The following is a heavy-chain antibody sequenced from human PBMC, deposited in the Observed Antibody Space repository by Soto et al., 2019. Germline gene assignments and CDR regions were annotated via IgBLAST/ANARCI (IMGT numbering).Heavy chain of an antibody. D-gene: IGHD3-22*01. Sequence: QVQLVESGGGLVKPGGSLRLSCAASGFTFSDYYMSWIRQAPGKGLEWVSYISSSGSTIYYADSVKGRFTISRDNVKNSLYLQMNSLRAEDTAVYYCARDKVFYYYGGSGYSTTFDYWGQGTLVTVSS. CDR2: ISSSGSTI. V-gene: IGHV3-11*01. CDR1: GFTFSDYY. CDR3: ARDKVFYYYGGSGYSTTFDY. J-gene: IGHJ4*02.